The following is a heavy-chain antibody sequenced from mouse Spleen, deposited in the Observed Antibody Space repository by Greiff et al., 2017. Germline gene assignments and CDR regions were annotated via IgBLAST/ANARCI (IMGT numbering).Heavy chain of an antibody. V-gene: IGHV1-62-2*01. CDR2: FYPGSGSI. J-gene: IGHJ2*01. CDR3: ARHEERRIPNWEGNYFDY. CDR1: GYTFTEYT. Sequence: QVQLQQSGAELVKPGASVKLSCKASGYTFTEYTIHWVKQRSGQGLEWIGWFYPGSGSIKYNEKFKDKATLTADKSSSTVYMELSRLTSEDSAVYFCARHEERRIPNWEGNYFDYWGQGTTLTVSS. D-gene: IGHD4-1*01.